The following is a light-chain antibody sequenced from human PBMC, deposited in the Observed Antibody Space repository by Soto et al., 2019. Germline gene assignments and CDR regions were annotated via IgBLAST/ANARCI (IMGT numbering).Light chain of an antibody. V-gene: IGKV1-9*01. Sequence: IQLTQSPSSLSASVGDRVNITCRASQGISSYLAWYQQKPGKAPKLLIYDASTLQSGVPSRFSGSGSGTEFTLTISSLQPEDFATYYCQQLNSYPPTFGGGTKVEIK. CDR3: QQLNSYPPT. CDR2: DAS. CDR1: QGISSY. J-gene: IGKJ4*02.